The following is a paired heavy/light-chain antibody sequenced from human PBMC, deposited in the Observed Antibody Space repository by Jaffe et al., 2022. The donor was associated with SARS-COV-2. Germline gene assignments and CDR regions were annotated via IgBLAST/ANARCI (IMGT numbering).Light chain of an antibody. J-gene: IGKJ2*01. CDR3: QQYYSTPYT. V-gene: IGKV4-1*01. CDR2: WAS. CDR1: QSVLYSSNNKNY. Sequence: DIVMTQSPDSLTVSLGERATINCKSSQSVLYSSNNKNYLAWYQHKPGQPPKVLIYWASTRGSGVPDRFSGSGSGTEFTLTISSLQAEDVAVYYCQQYYSTPYTFGQGTKLEIK.
Heavy chain of an antibody. CDR2: IFDSGTT. D-gene: IGHD3-16*01. Sequence: QLQLQESGPGLVKPSETLSLTCTVSGGSISSSNSYWGWIRQPPGKGLEWIGSIFDSGTTYYNPSLKGRVTISVDTSNNQFSLELKSVTATDTAMYYCARVADLYNWFDPWGPGILVTVSS. CDR3: ARVADLYNWFDP. J-gene: IGHJ5*02. V-gene: IGHV4-39*01. CDR1: GGSISSSNSY.